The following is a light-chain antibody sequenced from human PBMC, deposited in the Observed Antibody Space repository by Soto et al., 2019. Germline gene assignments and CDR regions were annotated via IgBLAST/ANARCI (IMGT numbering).Light chain of an antibody. CDR3: QQLNTYPFT. CDR2: AAS. V-gene: IGKV1-9*01. CDR1: QGISSY. J-gene: IGKJ3*01. Sequence: DIQLTQSPSFLSASVGDRVTITCRASQGISSYLAWYQQKPGKAPKLLIYAASTLQSGVPSRFSGSGSGTEFTLTISSLQPEDFATYCCQQLNTYPFTLGPGTKVDI.